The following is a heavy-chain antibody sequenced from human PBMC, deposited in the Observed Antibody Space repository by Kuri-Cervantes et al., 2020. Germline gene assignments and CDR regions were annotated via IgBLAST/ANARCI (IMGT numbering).Heavy chain of an antibody. D-gene: IGHD3-3*01. V-gene: IGHV3-9*01. J-gene: IGHJ6*02. CDR3: ARQITIFGGGMDV. Sequence: SLKISCAASGFTFDDYAMHWVRQAPGKGLEWVSGISWNSGSIGYADSVKGRFTISRDNAKNSLYLQMNSLRAEDTALYYCARQITIFGGGMDVWGQGTTVTVSS. CDR1: GFTFDDYA. CDR2: ISWNSGSI.